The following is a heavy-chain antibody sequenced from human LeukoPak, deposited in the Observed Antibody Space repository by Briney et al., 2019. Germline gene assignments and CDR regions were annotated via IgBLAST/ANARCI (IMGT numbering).Heavy chain of an antibody. CDR1: GFTFSSYA. CDR3: ASHPYDTSGYYVGFERYYFDY. J-gene: IGHJ4*02. CDR2: ISGSGGST. V-gene: IGHV3-23*01. Sequence: PGGSLRLSCAASGFTFSSYAMSWVRQAPGKGLEWVSAISGSGGSTYYADSVKGRFTISRDNSKNTLYLQMNSLRAEDTAVYYCASHPYDTSGYYVGFERYYFDYWGQGNLVTVSS. D-gene: IGHD3-22*01.